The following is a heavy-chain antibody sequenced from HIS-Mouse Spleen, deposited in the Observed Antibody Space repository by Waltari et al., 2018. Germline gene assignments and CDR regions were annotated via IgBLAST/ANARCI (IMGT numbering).Heavy chain of an antibody. CDR3: ARAPHDADYGVVFDY. CDR1: GFTFSSYA. V-gene: IGHV3-30*04. CDR2: ISYDGSNK. D-gene: IGHD4-17*01. J-gene: IGHJ4*02. Sequence: QVQLVESGGGVVQPGRSLRLSCAASGFTFSSYAMHWVRQAPAKGLEWVAVISYDGSNKYYADSVKGRFTISRDNSKNTLYLQMNSLRAEDTAVYYCARAPHDADYGVVFDYWGQGTLVTVSS.